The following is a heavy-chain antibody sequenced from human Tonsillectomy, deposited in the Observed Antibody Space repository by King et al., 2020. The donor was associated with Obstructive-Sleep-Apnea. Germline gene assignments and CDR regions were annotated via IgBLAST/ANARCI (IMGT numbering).Heavy chain of an antibody. D-gene: IGHD3-16*02. Sequence: VQLVESGGDLVQPGRSLRLSCAASGFTFDDYAMHWVRQAPGRGLEWVSGISWNSGSIGYADSVKGRFTLSRDKAKNSLYLQMNSLRAADTALYYCEKDMAPGTVRLGGVSFWGLDVWGQGTTVTVSS. CDR2: ISWNSGSI. J-gene: IGHJ6*02. V-gene: IGHV3-9*01. CDR3: EKDMAPGTVRLGGVSFWGLDV. CDR1: GFTFDDYA.